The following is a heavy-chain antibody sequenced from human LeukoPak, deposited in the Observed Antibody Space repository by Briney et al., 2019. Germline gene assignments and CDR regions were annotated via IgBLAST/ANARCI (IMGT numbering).Heavy chain of an antibody. J-gene: IGHJ6*03. D-gene: IGHD1-1*01. CDR1: GFTFGDYG. CDR2: IRGKVDGERT. V-gene: IGHV3-49*04. Sequence: GGSLRLSCEASGFTFGDYGMSWVRQAPGKGLEWVGLIRGKVDGERTEYAASVKGSVTIARDDSKRIAYLQIGSLKAEHTAVYYCARGGGTTFSYRYYYMAVWGKGPTVIVS. CDR3: ARGGGTTFSYRYYYMAV.